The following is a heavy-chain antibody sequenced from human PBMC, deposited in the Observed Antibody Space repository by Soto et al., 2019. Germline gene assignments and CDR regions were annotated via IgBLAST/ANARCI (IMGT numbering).Heavy chain of an antibody. CDR2: ISSSSSYI. CDR1: GFTFSSYS. D-gene: IGHD6-13*01. V-gene: IGHV3-21*01. J-gene: IGHJ3*02. CDR3: ARVARGSSSWNHDAFDI. Sequence: GGSLRLSCAASGFTFSSYSMNWVRQAPGKGLEWVSSISSSSSYIYYADSVKGRFTISRDNAKNSLYLQMNSLRAEDTAVYYCARVARGSSSWNHDAFDIWGQGTMVTVSS.